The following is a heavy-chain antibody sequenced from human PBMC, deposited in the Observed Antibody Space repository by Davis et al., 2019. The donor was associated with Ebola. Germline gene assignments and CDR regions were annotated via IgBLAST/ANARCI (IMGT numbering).Heavy chain of an antibody. CDR3: AREETYCGGLICYDAFDI. Sequence: PGGSLRLSCAASGFTFSNYWMSWARQAPGKGLECVAHIKEDGSKEFYVDSVKGRFTISRDNAKDSLYLQMNSLRAEDTAVYYCAREETYCGGLICYDAFDIWGQGTMVTVSS. V-gene: IGHV3-7*01. CDR1: GFTFSNYW. J-gene: IGHJ3*02. D-gene: IGHD2-15*01. CDR2: IKEDGSKE.